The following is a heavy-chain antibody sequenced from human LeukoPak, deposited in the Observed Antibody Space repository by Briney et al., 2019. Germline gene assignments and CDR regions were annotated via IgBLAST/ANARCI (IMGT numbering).Heavy chain of an antibody. CDR2: IKQEGSEI. V-gene: IGHV3-7*01. D-gene: IGHD6-19*01. CDR1: GFTYRRLR. J-gene: IGHJ6*03. CDR3: ARDGGSSGWYGYYYYYYYMDV. Sequence: GGSLRLFCAASGFTYRRLRMSWARQAPGEGLEWVANIKQEGSEIYYVDSVKGRFTINRVNAKNLLYLQMNSLRAEDTAVDYCARDGGSSGWYGYYYYYYYMDVWGKGTTVTISS.